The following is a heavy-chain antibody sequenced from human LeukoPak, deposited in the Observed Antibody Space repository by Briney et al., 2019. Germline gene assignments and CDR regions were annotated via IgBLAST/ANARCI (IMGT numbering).Heavy chain of an antibody. D-gene: IGHD7-27*01. J-gene: IGHJ6*03. V-gene: IGHV4-4*02. Sequence: SETLSLTCAVSGGSISSSNWWSWVRQPPGKGLEWIGEIYHSGSTNYNPSLKSRVTISVDKSKNQFSLKLSSVTAADTAVYYCARRNRNWGYYYYMDVWGKGTTVTISS. CDR2: IYHSGST. CDR3: ARRNRNWGYYYYMDV. CDR1: GGSISSSNW.